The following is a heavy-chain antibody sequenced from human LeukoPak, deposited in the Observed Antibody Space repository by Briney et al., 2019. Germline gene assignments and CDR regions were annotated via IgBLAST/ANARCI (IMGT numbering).Heavy chain of an antibody. J-gene: IGHJ4*02. CDR1: GYTFIGFY. D-gene: IGHD3-10*01. CDR2: INPNSGGT. CDR3: ARVGYYGSGPGD. V-gene: IGHV1-2*02. Sequence: VASVKVSCKASGYTFIGFYMHWVRQAPGQGLEWMGWINPNSGGTKYAQKFQGRVTMTRDTSISTAYMELSSLRIDDTAVYYCARVGYYGSGPGDWGQGTLVTVSS.